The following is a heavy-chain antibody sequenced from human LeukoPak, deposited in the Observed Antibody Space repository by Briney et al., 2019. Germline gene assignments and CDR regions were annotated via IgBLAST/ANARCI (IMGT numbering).Heavy chain of an antibody. J-gene: IGHJ4*02. Sequence: PGGSLRLSCAASGFTFSSYWMSWVRQAPGKGLEWVANIKQDGSEKNYVDSVKGRFTISRDNAKNSLYLQMNSLRAEDTALYYCARASLYDNSAYYLDYWGQGTLVTVSS. V-gene: IGHV3-7*03. CDR2: IKQDGSEK. CDR3: ARASLYDNSAYYLDY. CDR1: GFTFSSYW. D-gene: IGHD3-22*01.